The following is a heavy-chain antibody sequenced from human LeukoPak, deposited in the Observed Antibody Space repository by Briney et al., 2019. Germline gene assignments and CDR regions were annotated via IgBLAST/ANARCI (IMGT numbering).Heavy chain of an antibody. CDR3: ARGIAAAGTDY. V-gene: IGHV4-59*01. Sequence: SETLSLTCTVSGGSISSYYWSWIRQPPGKGLEWIGYIYHSGSTNYNPSLKSRVTISVDTSKNRFSLKLSSVTAADTAVYYCARGIAAAGTDYWGQGTLVTVSS. D-gene: IGHD6-13*01. CDR1: GGSISSYY. J-gene: IGHJ4*02. CDR2: IYHSGST.